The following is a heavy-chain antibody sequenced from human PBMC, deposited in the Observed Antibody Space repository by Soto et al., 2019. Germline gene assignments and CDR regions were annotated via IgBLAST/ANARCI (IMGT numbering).Heavy chain of an antibody. CDR1: GGSISSYY. J-gene: IGHJ4*02. V-gene: IGHV4-59*01. CDR3: ARDHSSIAARGFDY. CDR2: IYYSGST. Sequence: KPSETLSLTCTVSGGSISSYYWSWIRQPPGKGLEWIGYIYYSGSTNYNPSLKSRVTISVDTSKNQFSLKLSSVTAADTAVYYCARDHSSIAARGFDYWGQGTLVTVSS. D-gene: IGHD6-6*01.